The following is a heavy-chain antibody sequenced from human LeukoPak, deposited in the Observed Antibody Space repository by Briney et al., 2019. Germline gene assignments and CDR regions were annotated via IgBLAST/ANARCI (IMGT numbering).Heavy chain of an antibody. V-gene: IGHV3-48*03. CDR3: AGEAPTVAYFDY. CDR1: GFTFSSYE. D-gene: IGHD4-23*01. CDR2: ISSSGITI. J-gene: IGHJ4*02. Sequence: GGSLRLSCADSGFTFSSYEMNWVRQAPGKGLEWVSYISSSGITIYYADSVKGRFTISRDNAKNSLYLQMNSLRAEDTAVYYCAGEAPTVAYFDYWGQGTLVTVTS.